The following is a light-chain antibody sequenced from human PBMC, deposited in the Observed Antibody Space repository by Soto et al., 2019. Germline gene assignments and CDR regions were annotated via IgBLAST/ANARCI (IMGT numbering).Light chain of an antibody. Sequence: DIQMTQSPSTLSASVGDRVTITCRASQSVSNWLAWYQQKPGKAPNLLIYDASTLESGVPSRFSGSGSGTEFTLTISGLQPDDFATYYCQQYNSYSWTFGQGTKVDI. J-gene: IGKJ1*01. CDR1: QSVSNW. V-gene: IGKV1-5*01. CDR3: QQYNSYSWT. CDR2: DAS.